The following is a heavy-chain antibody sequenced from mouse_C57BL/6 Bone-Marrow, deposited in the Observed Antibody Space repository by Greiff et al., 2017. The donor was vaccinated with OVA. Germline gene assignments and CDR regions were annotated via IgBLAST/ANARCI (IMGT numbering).Heavy chain of an antibody. V-gene: IGHV1-81*01. CDR1: GYTFTSYG. D-gene: IGHD2-1*01. J-gene: IGHJ2*01. CDR3: AGDQIFYGNYGFDY. CDR2: IYPRSGNT. Sequence: VQLQQSGAELARPGASVKLSCKASGYTFTSYGISWVKQRTGQGLEWIGEIYPRSGNTYYNEKFKGKATLTADKSSTTAYMELRSLTSEDSAVYFDAGDQIFYGNYGFDYWGQGTTLTVSS.